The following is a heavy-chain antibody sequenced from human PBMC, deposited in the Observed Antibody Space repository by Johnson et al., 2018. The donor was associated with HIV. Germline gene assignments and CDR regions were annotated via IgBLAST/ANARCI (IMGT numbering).Heavy chain of an antibody. J-gene: IGHJ3*02. CDR3: AKDRIYRFTFLRPTDGFDI. Sequence: VQLMESGGGVVQPGGSLRLSCAASGFAFSRYGIHWVRQAPGKGLEWVAFIRYDGSNKYYADSVKGRFTISRDNSKNTLYLQMNSLRAEDTAVYYCAKDRIYRFTFLRPTDGFDIWGQGTMVTVSS. CDR1: GFAFSRYG. V-gene: IGHV3-30*02. D-gene: IGHD2/OR15-2a*01. CDR2: IRYDGSNK.